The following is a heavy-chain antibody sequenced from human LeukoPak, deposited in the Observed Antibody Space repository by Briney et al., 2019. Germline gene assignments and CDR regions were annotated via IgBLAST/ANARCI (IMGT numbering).Heavy chain of an antibody. Sequence: ASVKVPCKASRYTFTGYYMHWVRQAPGQGLEWMGWINPNSGGTNYAQKFQGRVTMTRDTSISAAYMELSRLRSDDTAVYYCVYFSSSGYWGQGTLVTVSS. D-gene: IGHD6-6*01. CDR3: VYFSSSGY. V-gene: IGHV1-2*02. CDR1: RYTFTGYY. J-gene: IGHJ4*02. CDR2: INPNSGGT.